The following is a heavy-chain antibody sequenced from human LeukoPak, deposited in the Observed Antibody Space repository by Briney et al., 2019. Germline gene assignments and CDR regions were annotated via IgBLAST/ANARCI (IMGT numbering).Heavy chain of an antibody. Sequence: GGSLRLSCAASGFTVSSNYMSWVRQAPGKGLEWVSVNYSGGSTYYADSVKGRFTISRDNSKNTLYLQMNSLRAEDTAVYYCARGGGDYDYYMDVWGKGTTVTVSS. J-gene: IGHJ6*03. CDR1: GFTVSSNY. V-gene: IGHV3-53*01. CDR3: ARGGGDYDYYMDV. D-gene: IGHD4-17*01. CDR2: NYSGGST.